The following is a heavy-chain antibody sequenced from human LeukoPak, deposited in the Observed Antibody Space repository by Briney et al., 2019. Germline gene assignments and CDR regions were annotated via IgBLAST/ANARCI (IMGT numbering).Heavy chain of an antibody. J-gene: IGHJ3*02. CDR2: ISYDGSNK. Sequence: PGRSLRLSCAASGFTFGSYAMHWVRQAPGKGLEWVAVISYDGSNKYYADSVKGRFTISRDNSKNTLYLQMNSLRAEDTAVYYCARATEGGYSYGGDAFDIWGQGTMVTVSS. CDR3: ARATEGGYSYGGDAFDI. D-gene: IGHD5-18*01. CDR1: GFTFGSYA. V-gene: IGHV3-30-3*01.